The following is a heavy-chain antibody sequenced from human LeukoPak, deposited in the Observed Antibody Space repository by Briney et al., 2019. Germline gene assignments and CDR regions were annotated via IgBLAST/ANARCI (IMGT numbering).Heavy chain of an antibody. Sequence: SETLSLTCAVYGGSFSGYYWSWIRQPLGKGLEWIGEINHSGSTNYNPSLKSRVTISVDTSKNQFSLKLSSVTAADTAVYYCARVRRDGYIFSPRSFDYWGQGTLVTVSS. CDR1: GGSFSGYY. V-gene: IGHV4-34*01. D-gene: IGHD5-24*01. CDR2: INHSGST. J-gene: IGHJ4*02. CDR3: ARVRRDGYIFSPRSFDY.